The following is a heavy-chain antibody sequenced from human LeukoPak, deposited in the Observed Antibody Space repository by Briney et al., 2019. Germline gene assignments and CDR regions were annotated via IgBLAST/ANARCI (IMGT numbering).Heavy chain of an antibody. D-gene: IGHD3-10*01. Sequence: SETLSLTCAVYGGSFSGYYWSWIRQPPGKGLEWIGEINHSGSTNYNPSLKSRVTISVDPSKNQFSLKLSSVTAAARALYYCARASRGYGSGSYYNVHDYWGQGTLVTVSS. V-gene: IGHV4-34*01. CDR1: GGSFSGYY. CDR2: INHSGST. CDR3: ARASRGYGSGSYYNVHDY. J-gene: IGHJ4*02.